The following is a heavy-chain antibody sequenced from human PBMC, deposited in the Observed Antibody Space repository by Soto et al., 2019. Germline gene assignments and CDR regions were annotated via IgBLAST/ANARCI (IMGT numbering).Heavy chain of an antibody. D-gene: IGHD3-3*01. CDR3: AGLTDYEFWSGDDAFDI. CDR2: IYYSGST. CDR1: GGSISSGGYY. V-gene: IGHV4-31*03. J-gene: IGHJ3*02. Sequence: SETLSLTCTVSGGSISSGGYYWNWIRQHPGKGLEWIGYIYYSGSTYYNPSLKSRVTISVDTSKNQFSLKLSSVTAADTAVYYCAGLTDYEFWSGDDAFDIWGQGAMVTVSS.